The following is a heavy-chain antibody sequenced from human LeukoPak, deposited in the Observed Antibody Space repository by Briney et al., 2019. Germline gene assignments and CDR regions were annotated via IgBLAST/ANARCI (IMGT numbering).Heavy chain of an antibody. CDR1: GFTFSNYW. V-gene: IGHV3-7*01. CDR3: AKDSKSYSFPPLDAFDI. J-gene: IGHJ3*02. D-gene: IGHD2-21*01. Sequence: GGFLRLSCEGSGFTFSNYWMGWVRQAPGKGLQWVANIKTDGSEKYYVDSVKGRFTISRDNSKNTLYLQMNSLRAEDTAVYYCAKDSKSYSFPPLDAFDIWGQGTMVTVSS. CDR2: IKTDGSEK.